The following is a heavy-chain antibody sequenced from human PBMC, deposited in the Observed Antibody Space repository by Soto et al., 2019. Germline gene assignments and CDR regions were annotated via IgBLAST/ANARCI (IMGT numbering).Heavy chain of an antibody. D-gene: IGHD3-3*01. CDR2: TYYRSKWYN. CDR1: GDSVSSNSAA. J-gene: IGHJ3*02. Sequence: SQTLSLTCVISGDSVSSNSAAWNWIRQSPSRGLEWLGRTYYRSKWYNDYAVSVKSRITINPDTSKNQFSLQLNSVTPEDTAVYYCARDRVGGLRFLEWLPDFDAFDIWGQGTMVTVS. CDR3: ARDRVGGLRFLEWLPDFDAFDI. V-gene: IGHV6-1*01.